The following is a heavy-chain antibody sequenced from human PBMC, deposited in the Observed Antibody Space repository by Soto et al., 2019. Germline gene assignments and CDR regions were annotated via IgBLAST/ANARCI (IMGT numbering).Heavy chain of an antibody. D-gene: IGHD3-22*01. CDR2: IIPIFGTA. CDR1: GGTFSSYA. J-gene: IGHJ4*02. CDR3: ARWGDYYHSSGYYHNLDY. Sequence: QVQLVQSGAEVKKPGSSVKVSYKASGGTFSSYAVSWVRQAPGQGLEWMGGIIPIFGTANYAQKFQGRVTITADESTSTAYMELSSLRSEDTAVYYCARWGDYYHSSGYYHNLDYWGQGTLVTVSS. V-gene: IGHV1-69*01.